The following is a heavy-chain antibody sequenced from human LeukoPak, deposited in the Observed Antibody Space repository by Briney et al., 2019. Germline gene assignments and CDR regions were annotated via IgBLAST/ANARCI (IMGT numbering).Heavy chain of an antibody. J-gene: IGHJ3*02. Sequence: GGSLRLSCAASGLTLSSYWMHWVRQAPGKGLEWVSAISGSGGSTYYADSVKGRFTISRDNSKNTLYLQMNSLRAEDTAVYYCAKGSSSWYFAFDIWGQGTMVTVS. CDR1: GLTLSSYW. V-gene: IGHV3-23*01. CDR2: ISGSGGST. D-gene: IGHD6-13*01. CDR3: AKGSSSWYFAFDI.